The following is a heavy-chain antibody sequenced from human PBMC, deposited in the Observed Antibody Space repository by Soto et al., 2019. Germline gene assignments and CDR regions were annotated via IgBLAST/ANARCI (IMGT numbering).Heavy chain of an antibody. Sequence: ASVKVSCKASGYTFTSYGISWVRQAPGQGLEWMGWISAYNGNTNYAQKLQGRVTMTTDTSTSTAYMELRSLRSDDTAVYYCASSLTGAHCRYGMDVWGQGTTVTVSS. V-gene: IGHV1-18*01. CDR1: GYTFTSYG. D-gene: IGHD2-15*01. J-gene: IGHJ6*02. CDR3: ASSLTGAHCRYGMDV. CDR2: ISAYNGNT.